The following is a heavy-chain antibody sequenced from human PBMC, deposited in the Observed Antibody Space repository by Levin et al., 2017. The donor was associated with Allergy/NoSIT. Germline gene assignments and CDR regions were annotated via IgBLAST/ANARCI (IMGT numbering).Heavy chain of an antibody. CDR2: ISWNSGSI. D-gene: IGHD3-3*01. V-gene: IGHV3-9*01. J-gene: IGHJ6*02. Sequence: GGSLRLSCAASGFTFDDYAMHWVRQAPGKGLEWVSGISWNSGSIGYADSVKGRFTISRDNAKNSLYLQMNSLRAEDTALYYCAKALHSPQKTYYDFWSGYPQSPSNYYYGMDVWGQGTTVTVSS. CDR1: GFTFDDYA. CDR3: AKALHSPQKTYYDFWSGYPQSPSNYYYGMDV.